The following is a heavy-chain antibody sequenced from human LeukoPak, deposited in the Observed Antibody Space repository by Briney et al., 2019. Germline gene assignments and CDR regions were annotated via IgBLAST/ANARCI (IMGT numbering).Heavy chain of an antibody. J-gene: IGHJ4*02. CDR1: GGSISSSSYY. V-gene: IGHV4-39*07. Sequence: KPSETLSLTCTVSGGSISSSSYYWGWIRQPPGKGLEWIGSIYYSGSTYYNPSLKSRVTISLDTSKAQFSLKLRSVTAADTAVYYCAKIGDAGLGSHDYWGQGTLVTISS. D-gene: IGHD3-10*01. CDR3: AKIGDAGLGSHDY. CDR2: IYYSGST.